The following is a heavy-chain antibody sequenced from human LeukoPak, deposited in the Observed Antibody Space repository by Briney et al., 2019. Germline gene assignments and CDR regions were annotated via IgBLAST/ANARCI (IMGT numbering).Heavy chain of an antibody. CDR2: VTHTGST. Sequence: SETLSLTCAVSGGPFSAYFWNWIRQSPGKGLEWIGEVTHTGSTNYNAPLKSRVTISVDTSKNQFSLKLSSVTAADTAVYYCARGGWNKFDYWGQGTLVTVSS. CDR1: GGPFSAYF. D-gene: IGHD1-1*01. V-gene: IGHV4-34*01. CDR3: ARGGWNKFDY. J-gene: IGHJ4*02.